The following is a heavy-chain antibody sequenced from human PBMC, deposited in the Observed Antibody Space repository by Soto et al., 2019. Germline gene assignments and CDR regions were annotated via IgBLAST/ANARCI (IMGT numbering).Heavy chain of an antibody. Sequence: PSETLSLTCTVSGGSISSYYWSWIRQPPGKGLEWIGYIYYSGSTNYNPSLKSRVTISVDTSKNQFSLTLSSVTAADTAVYYCARDRTRYYYGSGSYSLNYYYGMDVWGQGTTVT. CDR2: IYYSGST. CDR1: GGSISSYY. CDR3: ARDRTRYYYGSGSYSLNYYYGMDV. V-gene: IGHV4-59*01. D-gene: IGHD3-10*01. J-gene: IGHJ6*02.